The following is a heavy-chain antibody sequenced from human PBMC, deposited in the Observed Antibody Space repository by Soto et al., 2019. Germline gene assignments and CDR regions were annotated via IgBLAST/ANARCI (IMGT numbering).Heavy chain of an antibody. CDR1: GYTFTNYD. D-gene: IGHD3-16*01. Sequence: QVQLVQSGAEVKKPGASVKVSCKASGYTFTNYDINWVRQATGQGLEWMGWMNPNSGNTGSAQKFQGRITMTRDTSTGTAYMELTSLRYEDTXVYYCARVWGTIDYWGQGTLVTVSS. CDR2: MNPNSGNT. V-gene: IGHV1-8*01. J-gene: IGHJ4*02. CDR3: ARVWGTIDY.